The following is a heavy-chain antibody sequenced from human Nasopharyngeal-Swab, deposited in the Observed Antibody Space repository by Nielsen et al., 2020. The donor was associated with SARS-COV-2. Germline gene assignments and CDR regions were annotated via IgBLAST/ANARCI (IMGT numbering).Heavy chain of an antibody. CDR2: IYYSGST. CDR3: AGGFGDYDY. J-gene: IGHJ4*02. V-gene: IGHV4-59*01. D-gene: IGHD4-17*01. CDR1: GGSISSYY. Sequence: SETLSLTCTVSGGSISSYYWSWIRQPPGKGLEWIGYIYYSGSTNCNPSLKSRVTISVDTSKNQFSLKLSSVTAADTAVYYCAGGFGDYDYWGQGTLVTVSS.